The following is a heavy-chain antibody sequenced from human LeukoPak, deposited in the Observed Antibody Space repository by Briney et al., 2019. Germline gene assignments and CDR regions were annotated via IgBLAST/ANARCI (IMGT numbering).Heavy chain of an antibody. Sequence: PGRSLRLSCAASGFTFSSYGMHWVRQAPGKGLEWVAVIWYDGSNKYYADSVKGRFTISRDNSKNPLYLQMNSLRAEDTAVYYCARSSYDSSGKLDYWGQGTLVTVSS. V-gene: IGHV3-33*01. CDR1: GFTFSSYG. CDR3: ARSSYDSSGKLDY. J-gene: IGHJ4*02. D-gene: IGHD3-22*01. CDR2: IWYDGSNK.